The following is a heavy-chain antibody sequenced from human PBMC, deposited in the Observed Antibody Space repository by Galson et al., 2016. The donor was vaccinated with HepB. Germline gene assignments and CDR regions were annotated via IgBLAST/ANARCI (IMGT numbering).Heavy chain of an antibody. CDR3: ARIGYGVSGGNGFDP. V-gene: IGHV3-30*04. Sequence: SLRLSCAASGITIIGYNMNWVRQAPGKGLEWVAHIAHSGGTAYNTDSVRGRFTISRDDSKNSVYLQMSSLEREDTAVYYCARIGYGVSGGNGFDPWGQGTLVTDSS. CDR1: GITIIGYN. D-gene: IGHD2-15*01. CDR2: IAHSGGTA. J-gene: IGHJ5*02.